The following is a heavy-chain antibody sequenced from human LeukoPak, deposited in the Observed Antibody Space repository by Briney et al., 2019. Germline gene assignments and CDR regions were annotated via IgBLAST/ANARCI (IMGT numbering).Heavy chain of an antibody. CDR1: GYTFTSDY. V-gene: IGHV1-46*01. CDR2: INPSGGRT. CDR3: ARGSRFLDY. Sequence: ASVKVSCKASGYTFTSDYIHWVRQAPGQGLEWLGIINPSGGRTTYGQNFQGRVTMTRDTSTSTVYMELSSLRSEDTAVYYCARGSRFLDYWGQGTLVTVSS. D-gene: IGHD3-3*01. J-gene: IGHJ4*02.